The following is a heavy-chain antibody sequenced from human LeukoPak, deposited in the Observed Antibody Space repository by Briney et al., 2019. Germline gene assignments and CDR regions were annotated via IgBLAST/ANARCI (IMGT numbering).Heavy chain of an antibody. Sequence: GGSLRLSCAASGFTFSSYAMSWVRQAPGKGLEWVSAISGSGGSTYYADSVKGRFTISRDNSQNTLYLQMNSLRAEDTAVYYCAKRPGSYYFYYMDVWGKGTTVTVSS. D-gene: IGHD3-10*01. CDR2: ISGSGGST. J-gene: IGHJ6*03. V-gene: IGHV3-23*01. CDR3: AKRPGSYYFYYMDV. CDR1: GFTFSSYA.